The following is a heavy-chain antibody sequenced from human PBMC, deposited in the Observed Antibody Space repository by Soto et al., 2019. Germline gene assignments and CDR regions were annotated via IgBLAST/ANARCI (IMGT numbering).Heavy chain of an antibody. CDR3: TRALGYYYDA. CDR2: IWSDENTK. CDR1: GFTFSDFA. Sequence: GGSLRLSCAASGFTFSDFAMHWVRQAPGKGLEWVAVIWSDENTKYYVDSVKGRFTISRDNSKNTLYLQMSSLRAEDTAVYYCTRALGYYYDAWGQGTLVTVSS. J-gene: IGHJ4*02. V-gene: IGHV3-33*08.